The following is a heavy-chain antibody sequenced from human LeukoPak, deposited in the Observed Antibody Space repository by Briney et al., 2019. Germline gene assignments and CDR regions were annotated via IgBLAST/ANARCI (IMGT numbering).Heavy chain of an antibody. Sequence: GGSLRLSCTVSGFTVSSNSMSWVRQAPGKGLEWVSFIYSGGNTHNSDSVKGRFTISRDNAKNSLYLQMNSLRAEDTAVYYCAELGITMIGGVWGKGTTVTISS. D-gene: IGHD3-10*02. CDR2: IYSGGNT. CDR1: GFTVSSNS. V-gene: IGHV3-66*01. J-gene: IGHJ6*04. CDR3: AELGITMIGGV.